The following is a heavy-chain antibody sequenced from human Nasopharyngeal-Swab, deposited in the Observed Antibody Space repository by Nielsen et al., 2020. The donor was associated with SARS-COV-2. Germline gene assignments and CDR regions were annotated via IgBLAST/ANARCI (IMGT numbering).Heavy chain of an antibody. CDR3: AAGYSSSWYRAFDI. Sequence: GRQAPGKGLEWVANIKQDGSEKYYVDSVKGRFTISRDNAKNSLYLQMNSLRAEDTAVYYCAAGYSSSWYRAFDIWGQGTMVTVSS. J-gene: IGHJ3*02. CDR2: IKQDGSEK. D-gene: IGHD6-13*01. V-gene: IGHV3-7*01.